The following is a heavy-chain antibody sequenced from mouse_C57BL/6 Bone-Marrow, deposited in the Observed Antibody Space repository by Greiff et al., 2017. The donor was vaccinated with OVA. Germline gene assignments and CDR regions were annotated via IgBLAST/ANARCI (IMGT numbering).Heavy chain of an antibody. D-gene: IGHD3-3*01. Sequence: VKLVESGPGLVKPSQSLFLTCSITGFPITSGYYWIWIRQSPGKPLEWMGYITHSGETFYNPSLQSPISITRETSKNQFFLQLNSVTTEDTAMYYCAGDSRGYWYFDVWGTGTTDTVSS. J-gene: IGHJ1*03. CDR1: GFPITSGYY. V-gene: IGHV12-3*01. CDR3: AGDSRGYWYFDV. CDR2: ITHSGET.